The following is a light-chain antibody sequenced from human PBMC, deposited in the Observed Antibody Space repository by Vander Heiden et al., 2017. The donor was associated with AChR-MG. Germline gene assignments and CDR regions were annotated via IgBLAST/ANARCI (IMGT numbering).Light chain of an antibody. CDR1: QSVGTY. CDR3: QQRTNWPLT. CDR2: DAS. V-gene: IGKV3-11*01. Sequence: EIVLTQSPATLSLSPGERATLSCRASQSVGTYLAWYQQKPGKAPRLLIYDASSRPTGIPARFSGSGSGTDFTLTITSLEPEDFTIYYCQQRTNWPLTFGGGTKVEIK. J-gene: IGKJ4*01.